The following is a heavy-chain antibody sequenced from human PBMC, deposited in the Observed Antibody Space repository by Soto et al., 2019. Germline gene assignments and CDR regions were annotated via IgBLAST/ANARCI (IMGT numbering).Heavy chain of an antibody. J-gene: IGHJ4*02. Sequence: EVQLLESGGGSVQPGGHLRLSCEASGFIFRNYAMSWVRQAPGKGLEWVSSISGSGVGTYYADSVQGRFTISIDNSTNTLFLQLSSLRAEDTALYYCAKDVDTVGLSDGSGYFDLWGQGALVTVSS. D-gene: IGHD3-22*01. CDR3: AKDVDTVGLSDGSGYFDL. CDR2: ISGSGVGT. V-gene: IGHV3-23*01. CDR1: GFIFRNYA.